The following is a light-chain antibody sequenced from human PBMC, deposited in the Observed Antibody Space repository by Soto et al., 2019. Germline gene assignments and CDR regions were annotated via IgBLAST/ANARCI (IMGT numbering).Light chain of an antibody. CDR3: QHRLNWPLT. J-gene: IGKJ4*01. V-gene: IGKV3-11*01. CDR2: DGF. CDR1: QSVSTS. Sequence: VLTQSPATLSLSAGESATISWRASQSVSTSLAWYKQKPGQAPRLLIYDGFNRATGIPARFSGSGSGTDFTLTISSLEPEDFAVYYCQHRLNWPLTFGGGTKVDTK.